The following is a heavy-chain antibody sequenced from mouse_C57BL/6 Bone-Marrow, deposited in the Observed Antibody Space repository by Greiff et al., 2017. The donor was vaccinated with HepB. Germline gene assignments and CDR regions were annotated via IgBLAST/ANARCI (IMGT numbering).Heavy chain of an antibody. Sequence: QVQLQQPGAELVKPGASVKLSCKASGYTFPSYWMHWVKQRPGQGLEWIGMIHPNSGSTNYNEKFKSKATLTVDKSSSTAYMQLSSLTSEDSAVYYCARQILRYYAMDYWGQGTSVTVSS. D-gene: IGHD1-1*01. CDR1: GYTFPSYW. J-gene: IGHJ4*01. V-gene: IGHV1-64*01. CDR2: IHPNSGST. CDR3: ARQILRYYAMDY.